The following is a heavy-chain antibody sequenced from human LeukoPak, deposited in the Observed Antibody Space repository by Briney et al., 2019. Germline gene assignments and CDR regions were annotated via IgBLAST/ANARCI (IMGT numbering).Heavy chain of an antibody. Sequence: QPGRSLRLSCAASGFTFSSYGMHWVRQAPGKGLEWVAVIWYDGSNKYYADSVKGRFTISRDNSKNTLYLQMNSLRAEDTAVYYCARGDQQLAEGNHWGQGTLVTVSS. CDR3: ARGDQQLAEGNH. V-gene: IGHV3-33*01. CDR2: IWYDGSNK. J-gene: IGHJ4*02. CDR1: GFTFSSYG. D-gene: IGHD6-13*01.